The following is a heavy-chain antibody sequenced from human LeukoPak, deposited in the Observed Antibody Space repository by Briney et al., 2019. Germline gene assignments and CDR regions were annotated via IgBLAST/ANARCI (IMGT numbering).Heavy chain of an antibody. CDR1: GGSFSGYY. J-gene: IGHJ4*02. V-gene: IGHV4-34*01. Sequence: SETLSLTCAVYGGSFSGYYWSWIRQPPGKGLEWIGEINHSGSTNYNPSLKSRVTISVDTSKNQFSLKLSSVTAADTAVYYCASGSTAGGFDYWRQGTLVTVSS. CDR3: ASGSTAGGFDY. D-gene: IGHD1-26*01. CDR2: INHSGST.